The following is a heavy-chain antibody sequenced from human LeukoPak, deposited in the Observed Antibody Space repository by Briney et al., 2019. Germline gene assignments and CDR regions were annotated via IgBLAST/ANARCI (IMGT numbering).Heavy chain of an antibody. CDR1: GYTFTCYY. CDR2: INPNSGGT. Sequence: GASVKVSCKASGYTFTCYYMHWVRQAPGQGLEWMGWINPNSGGTNYAQKFQGRVTMTRDTSISTAYMELSRLRSDDTAVYYCARSDSSGFKNDYWGQGTLVTVSS. CDR3: ARSDSSGFKNDY. D-gene: IGHD3-22*01. V-gene: IGHV1-2*02. J-gene: IGHJ4*02.